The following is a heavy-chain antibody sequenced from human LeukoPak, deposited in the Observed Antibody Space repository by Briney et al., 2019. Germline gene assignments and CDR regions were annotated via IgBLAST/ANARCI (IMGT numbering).Heavy chain of an antibody. J-gene: IGHJ4*02. V-gene: IGHV3-23*01. Sequence: PGGSLRLSCAASGFPFSRFAMTWVRQAPGKGLEWVSAISGSSESTNYADSVKGRFTISRDNSKNTLHLQMNSLRAEDTAVYYRLEGPNCSSTSCYSYYFDYWGQGTLVTVSS. CDR2: ISGSSEST. D-gene: IGHD2-2*01. CDR1: GFPFSRFA. CDR3: LEGPNCSSTSCYSYYFDY.